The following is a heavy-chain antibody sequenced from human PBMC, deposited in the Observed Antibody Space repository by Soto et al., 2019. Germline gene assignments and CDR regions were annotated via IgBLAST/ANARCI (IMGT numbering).Heavy chain of an antibody. CDR3: AKCPSPYCTNGVCHPLFDY. CDR1: GFTFSSYA. V-gene: IGHV3-23*01. Sequence: GGSLRLSCAASGFTFSSYAMSWVRQAPGKGLEWVSAISGSGGSTYYADSVKGRFTISRDNSKNTLYLQMNSLRAEDTAEYSCAKCPSPYCTNGVCHPLFDYWGQGTLVTVSS. CDR2: ISGSGGST. J-gene: IGHJ4*02. D-gene: IGHD2-8*01.